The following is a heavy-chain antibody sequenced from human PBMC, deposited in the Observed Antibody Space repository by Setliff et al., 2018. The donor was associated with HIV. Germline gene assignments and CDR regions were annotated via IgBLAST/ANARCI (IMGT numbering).Heavy chain of an antibody. Sequence: NPSETLSLTCAVSGYSISTAYYWGWIRQPPGEGLEWIGSVYHSGTTYYNPSLKSRVTISVDMSNNQFSLKVTSVTAADTAVYYCMRGRSITIFGVAYFDFWGQGTQVTVSS. J-gene: IGHJ4*02. CDR1: GYSISTAYY. V-gene: IGHV4-38-2*01. CDR3: MRGRSITIFGVAYFDF. D-gene: IGHD3-3*01. CDR2: VYHSGTT.